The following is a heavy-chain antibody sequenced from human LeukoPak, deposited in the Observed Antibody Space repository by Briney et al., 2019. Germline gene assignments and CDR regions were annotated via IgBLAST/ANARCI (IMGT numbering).Heavy chain of an antibody. J-gene: IGHJ4*02. Sequence: GEALQISFKGSGCAFTSYWIAWGRRMPGKGRGGRGTIYPGDCDTRYSPSFQGQVTISADKSISTAYLQWSSLKASDTAMYYCARHPAGSWSHFHYWGQGTLVTVSS. V-gene: IGHV5-51*01. CDR1: GCAFTSYW. D-gene: IGHD6-13*01. CDR3: ARHPAGSWSHFHY. CDR2: IYPGDCDT.